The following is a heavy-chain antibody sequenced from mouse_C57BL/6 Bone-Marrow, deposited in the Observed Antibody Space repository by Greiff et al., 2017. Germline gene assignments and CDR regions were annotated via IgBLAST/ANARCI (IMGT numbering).Heavy chain of an antibody. CDR2: IHPNSGST. D-gene: IGHD1-1*01. CDR3: ARGSTVVATKYFDV. CDR1: GYTFTSYW. V-gene: IGHV1-64*01. J-gene: IGHJ1*03. Sequence: QVQLQQSGAELVKPGASVKLSCKASGYTFTSYWMHWVKQRPGQGLEWIGMIHPNSGSTNYNEKFKSKATLTVDKSSSTAYMQLSSLTSEDSAVXYCARGSTVVATKYFDVWGTGTTVTVSS.